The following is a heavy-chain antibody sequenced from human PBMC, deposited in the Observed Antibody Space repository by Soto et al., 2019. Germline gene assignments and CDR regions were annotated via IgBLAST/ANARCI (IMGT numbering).Heavy chain of an antibody. J-gene: IGHJ6*02. D-gene: IGHD3-9*01. CDR1: GGSISSYY. CDR2: IYYSGST. Sequence: QVQLQESGPGLVKPSETLSLTCTVSGGSISSYYWSWIRQPPGKGLEWIGYIYYSGSTNYNPSLKSRVTISVDTSKNQFSLKLTSVPAADTAVYYCARDQSDILTGPTDVYGMAVWGQGTTVTVSS. CDR3: ARDQSDILTGPTDVYGMAV. V-gene: IGHV4-59*01.